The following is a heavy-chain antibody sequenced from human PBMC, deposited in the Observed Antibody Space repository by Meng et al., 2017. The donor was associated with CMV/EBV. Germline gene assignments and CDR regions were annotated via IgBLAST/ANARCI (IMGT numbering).Heavy chain of an antibody. D-gene: IGHD2-2*02. J-gene: IGHJ4*02. Sequence: ASVKVSCKASGYTFTSYDINWVRQATGQGLEWMGWMNPNSGNTGYAQKFQGRVTMTRNTSISTAYMELSSLRSEDTAVYYCARVVGYCSSTSCYKGDYWGQGTLVTVSS. CDR1: GYTFTSYD. V-gene: IGHV1-8*01. CDR3: ARVVGYCSSTSCYKGDY. CDR2: MNPNSGNT.